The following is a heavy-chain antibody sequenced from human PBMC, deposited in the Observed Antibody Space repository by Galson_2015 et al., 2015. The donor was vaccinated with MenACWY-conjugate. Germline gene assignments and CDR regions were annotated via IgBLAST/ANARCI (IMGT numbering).Heavy chain of an antibody. CDR3: VRTSYCSGGRCYSPFDF. CDR1: GFSLSTSGMR. J-gene: IGHJ4*02. D-gene: IGHD2-15*01. CDR2: IDWDDDK. Sequence: PALVKPTQTLTLPCTFSGFSLSTSGMRVNWVRQPPGKALEWLARIDWDDDKLYNTSLRTRLTISKDTSKNQVVLTMTNMDPVDTATYYCVRTSYCSGGRCYSPFDFWGQGTLVTVSS. V-gene: IGHV2-70*04.